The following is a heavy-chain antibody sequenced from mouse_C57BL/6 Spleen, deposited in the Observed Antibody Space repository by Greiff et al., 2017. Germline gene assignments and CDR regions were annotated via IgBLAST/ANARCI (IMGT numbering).Heavy chain of an antibody. J-gene: IGHJ3*01. V-gene: IGHV1-61*01. D-gene: IGHD2-4*01. CDR3: ARWLYYDYDGAY. Sequence: VQLQQPGAELVRPGSSVKLSCKASGYTFTSYWMDWVKQRPGQGLEWIGNIYPSDSETHYNQKFKDKATLTVDKSSSTAYMQLSSLTSEDSAVYYCARWLYYDYDGAYWGQGTLVTVSA. CDR2: IYPSDSET. CDR1: GYTFTSYW.